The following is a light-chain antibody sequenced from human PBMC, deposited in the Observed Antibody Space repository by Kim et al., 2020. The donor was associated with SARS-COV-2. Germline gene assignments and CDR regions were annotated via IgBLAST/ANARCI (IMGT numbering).Light chain of an antibody. CDR3: QSYDSSNHWV. V-gene: IGLV6-57*03. CDR1: SGSIASSY. J-gene: IGLJ3*02. CDR2: EDN. Sequence: KTVTISCPRSSGSIASSYVQWYQQRPGSAPTTVIYEDNQRPSGVPDRFSGSIDSSSNSASLTISGLKTEDEADYYCQSYDSSNHWVFGGGTQLTVL.